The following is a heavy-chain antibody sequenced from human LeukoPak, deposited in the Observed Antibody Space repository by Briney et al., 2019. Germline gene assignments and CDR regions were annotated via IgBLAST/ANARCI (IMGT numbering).Heavy chain of an antibody. V-gene: IGHV3-43*02. D-gene: IGHD5-18*01. Sequence: PGGSLRLSCAASGFTFDDYVMHWVRQAPGKGLEWVSLISGYGGSTYYADSVKGRFTISRDNSKNSLYLQMNSLRTEDTALYYCANVVDTDMEYYFDYWGQGTLVTVSS. J-gene: IGHJ4*02. CDR1: GFTFDDYV. CDR2: ISGYGGST. CDR3: ANVVDTDMEYYFDY.